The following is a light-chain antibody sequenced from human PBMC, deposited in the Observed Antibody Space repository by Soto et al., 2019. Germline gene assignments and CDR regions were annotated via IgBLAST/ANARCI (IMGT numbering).Light chain of an antibody. J-gene: IGKJ5*01. Sequence: VLTQSPATLSLSPGERATLSYRASQRIHTSLAWYQQKPVQPPRLVVYDSTLRANGVPDRFGGSRSGTEFTLTINNLESEDFAVYYCQQRNVWPPITFGQGTRLEI. V-gene: IGKV3-11*01. CDR1: QRIHTS. CDR3: QQRNVWPPIT. CDR2: DST.